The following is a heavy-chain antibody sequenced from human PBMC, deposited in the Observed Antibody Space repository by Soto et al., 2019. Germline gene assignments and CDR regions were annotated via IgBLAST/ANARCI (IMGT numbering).Heavy chain of an antibody. CDR1: GFTFSFYA. CDR2: ISYNGRNK. Sequence: QVQLVESGGDVVQPGRSLRLSCAASGFTFSFYAMHWVRQAPGKGLEWVAVISYNGRNKHYVDSVKGRFTISRDNSQDTLYLQMDSRRPDDTAVYYCARQAKIGDRSQFYFDSWGQGTLVTVSS. V-gene: IGHV3-30*04. D-gene: IGHD3-16*01. J-gene: IGHJ4*02. CDR3: ARQAKIGDRSQFYFDS.